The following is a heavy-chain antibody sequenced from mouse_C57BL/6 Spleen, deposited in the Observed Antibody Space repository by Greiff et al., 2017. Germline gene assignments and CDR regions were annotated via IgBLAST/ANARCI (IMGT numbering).Heavy chain of an antibody. J-gene: IGHJ2*01. CDR3: ARDGSLFDY. CDR2: IDPSDSYT. CDR1: GYTFTSYW. Sequence: QVQLQQSGAELVRPGTSVKLSCKASGYTFTSYWMHWVKQRPGQGLEWIGVIDPSDSYTNYNQKFKGKATLTVDTSSSTAYMQLSSLTSEDSAVYYCARDGSLFDYWGQGTTLTVSS. V-gene: IGHV1-59*01. D-gene: IGHD1-1*01.